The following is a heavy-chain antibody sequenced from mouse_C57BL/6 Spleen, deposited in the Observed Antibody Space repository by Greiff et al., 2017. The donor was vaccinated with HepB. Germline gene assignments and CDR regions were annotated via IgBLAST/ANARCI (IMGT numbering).Heavy chain of an antibody. CDR3: ARGAVVGVPYFDV. V-gene: IGHV3-6*01. CDR1: GYSITSGYY. Sequence: EVQLQESGPGLVKPSQSLSLPCSVTGYSITSGYYWNWIRQFPGNKLEWMGYISYDGSNNYKPSLKNRISITRDISKNQFFLKLNSVTTEDTATYYCARGAVVGVPYFDVWGTGTTVTVSS. D-gene: IGHD1-1*01. J-gene: IGHJ1*03. CDR2: ISYDGSN.